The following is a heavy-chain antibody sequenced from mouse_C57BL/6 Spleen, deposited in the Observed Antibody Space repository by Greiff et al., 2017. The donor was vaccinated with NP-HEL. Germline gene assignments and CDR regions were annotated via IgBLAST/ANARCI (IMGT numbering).Heavy chain of an antibody. D-gene: IGHD2-5*01. J-gene: IGHJ4*01. V-gene: IGHV1-55*01. CDR2: IYPGSGST. CDR3: ARWGYSNYAVDY. CDR1: GYTFTSYW. Sequence: QVQLQQSGAELVKPGASVKMSCKASGYTFTSYWITWVKQRPGQGLEWIGDIYPGSGSTNYNEKFKSKATLTVDTSSSTAYMQLSSLTSEDSAVYYCARWGYSNYAVDYWGQGTSVTVSS.